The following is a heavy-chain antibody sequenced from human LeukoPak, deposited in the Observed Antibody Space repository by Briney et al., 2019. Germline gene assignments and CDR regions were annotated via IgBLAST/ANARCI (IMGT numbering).Heavy chain of an antibody. D-gene: IGHD3-22*01. CDR2: INHSGST. CDR3: ARHGRYYYDSSGAP. V-gene: IGHV4-39*01. CDR1: GDSISSGDYY. Sequence: SETLSLTCTVSGDSISSGDYYWSWIRQPPGKGLEWIGEINHSGSTNYNPSLKSRVTISVDTSKNQFSLKLSSVTAADTAVYYCARHGRYYYDSSGAPWGQGTLVTVSS. J-gene: IGHJ5*02.